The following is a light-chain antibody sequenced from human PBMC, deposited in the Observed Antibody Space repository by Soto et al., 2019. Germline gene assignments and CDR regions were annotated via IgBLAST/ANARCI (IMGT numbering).Light chain of an antibody. J-gene: IGLJ2*01. Sequence: QAVGTQEPSLTVSPGGTVTLTCDSSTGAVTSGHYHHWFQQKPGQAPRTLIYDTSNKHSLTPARFSGSLLGVKAALTLSGAQCEDAAEYYCSLSYSGAVVFGGGTKLTVL. CDR3: SLSYSGAVV. CDR1: TGAVTSGHY. V-gene: IGLV7-46*01. CDR2: DTS.